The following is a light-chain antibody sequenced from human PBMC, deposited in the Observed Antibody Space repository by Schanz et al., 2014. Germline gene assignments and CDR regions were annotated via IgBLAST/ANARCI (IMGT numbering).Light chain of an antibody. CDR2: GNS. V-gene: IGLV1-40*01. Sequence: QSVLTQPPSVSGAPGQRVTISCTGSSSNIGAGYDVHWYQQLPGTAPKLLIYGNSNRPSGGPGRFSGSRSGTSASLAITGLQAEDEADYYCSAYVQGRNFVAFGGGTKLTVL. J-gene: IGLJ2*01. CDR3: SAYVQGRNFVA. CDR1: SSNIGAGYD.